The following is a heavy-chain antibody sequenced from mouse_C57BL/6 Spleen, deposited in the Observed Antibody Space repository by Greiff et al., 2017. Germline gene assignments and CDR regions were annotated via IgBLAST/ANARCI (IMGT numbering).Heavy chain of an antibody. CDR1: GYSFTGYY. V-gene: IGHV1-42*01. J-gene: IGHJ4*01. D-gene: IGHD1-1*01. Sequence: EVQLQQSGPELVKPGASVKISCKASGYSFTGYYMNWVKQSPEKSLEWIGEINPSTGGTTYNQKFKAKATLTVDKSSSTAYMQLKSLTSEDSAVYYCAYGSSYAMDYWGQGTSVTVSS. CDR3: AYGSSYAMDY. CDR2: INPSTGGT.